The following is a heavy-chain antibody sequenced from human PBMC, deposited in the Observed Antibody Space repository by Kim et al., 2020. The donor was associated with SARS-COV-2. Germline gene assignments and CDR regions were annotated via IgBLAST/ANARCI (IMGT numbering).Heavy chain of an antibody. CDR1: GFSFDDYA. J-gene: IGHJ4*02. D-gene: IGHD2-15*01. CDR3: AKEVSGGPVQHANYFDS. CDR2: ISWESGSV. V-gene: IGHV3-9*01. Sequence: GGSLRLSCVGSGFSFDDYAMHWIRQSPGKGLEWVSGISWESGSVDYAESVKGRFIISRDNAKNSLFLQMTSLSTEDTAFYYCAKEVSGGPVQHANYFDSWGQGILVIVSS.